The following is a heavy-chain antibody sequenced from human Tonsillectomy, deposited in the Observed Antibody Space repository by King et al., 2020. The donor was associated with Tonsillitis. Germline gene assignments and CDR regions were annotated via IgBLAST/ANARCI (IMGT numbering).Heavy chain of an antibody. Sequence: VQLQESGPGLLKPSETLSLTCTVSGRSISSYYWSWIRQPPGKGLEWMWCSYYNVSTNYNPSLKSRVTISVYTSKNQISLKQSSVTAADTALYYCAAQTYYDFWSGYNFDYWGQGTLVTVSS. CDR2: SYYNVST. J-gene: IGHJ4*02. CDR1: GRSISSYY. V-gene: IGHV4-59*01. D-gene: IGHD3-3*01. CDR3: AAQTYYDFWSGYNFDY.